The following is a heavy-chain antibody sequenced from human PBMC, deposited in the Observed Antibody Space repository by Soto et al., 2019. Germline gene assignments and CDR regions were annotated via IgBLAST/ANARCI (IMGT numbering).Heavy chain of an antibody. Sequence: SVKVSCKASGGTFSSYAISWVRQAPGQGLEWMGGIIPIFGTANYAQKFQGRVTITADESTSTAYMELSSLRSDDTAVYYCAKLPRPKDIVARLDFDYWGQGTLVTVSS. V-gene: IGHV1-69*13. CDR3: AKLPRPKDIVARLDFDY. CDR2: IIPIFGTA. D-gene: IGHD2-15*01. J-gene: IGHJ4*02. CDR1: GGTFSSYA.